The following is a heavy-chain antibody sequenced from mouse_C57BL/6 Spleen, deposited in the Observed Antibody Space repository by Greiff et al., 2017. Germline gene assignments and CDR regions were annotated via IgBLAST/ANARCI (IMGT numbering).Heavy chain of an antibody. J-gene: IGHJ3*01. CDR2: INPGSGST. CDR1: GYTFTSYW. Sequence: QVQLQQPGAELVKPGASVKMSCKASGYTFTSYWITWVKQRPGQGLEWIGDINPGSGSTNYNEKFKSKATLTVDTSSSTAYMQLSSLTSEDSAVYYCASPPYDCDEGFAYWGQGTLVTVSA. V-gene: IGHV1-55*01. CDR3: ASPPYDCDEGFAY. D-gene: IGHD2-4*01.